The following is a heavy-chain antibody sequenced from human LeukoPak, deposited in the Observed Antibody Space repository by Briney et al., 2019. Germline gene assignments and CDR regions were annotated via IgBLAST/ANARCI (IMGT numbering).Heavy chain of an antibody. V-gene: IGHV3-23*01. D-gene: IGHD6-19*01. CDR3: AKTTTGHSSGRYPGWPVDY. Sequence: GGSLRLSCAASGFTFSSYAMSWVRQAPGKGLEWVSATSGSGGSTYYADSVKGWFTISRDNSKNTVYLQVNSLRAEDTAVYYCAKTTTGHSSGRYPGWPVDYWGQGTLVTVSS. CDR1: GFTFSSYA. CDR2: TSGSGGST. J-gene: IGHJ4*02.